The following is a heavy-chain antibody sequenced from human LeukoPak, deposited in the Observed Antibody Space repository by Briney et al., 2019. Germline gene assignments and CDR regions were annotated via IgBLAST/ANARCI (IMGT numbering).Heavy chain of an antibody. D-gene: IGHD5-18*01. CDR2: INHSGST. CDR3: ARRGYTYGWGWFDP. CDR1: GGSFSDYY. V-gene: IGHV4-34*01. J-gene: IGHJ5*02. Sequence: SETLSLTCGVYGGSFSDYYWSWIRQPPGKGLEWVGEINHSGSTNYNPSLKSRVTISVDTSKNQFSLKVNSVTAADTAVYYCARRGYTYGWGWFDPWGQGTLVTVSS.